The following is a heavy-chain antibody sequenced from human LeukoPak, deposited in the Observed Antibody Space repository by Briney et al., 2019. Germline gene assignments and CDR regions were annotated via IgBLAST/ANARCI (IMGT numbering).Heavy chain of an antibody. Sequence: GGSLRLSCAASGFTFSSYGMHWVRQAPGKGLEWVAVIWYDGSNKYYADTVKGRFTISRDNSKNTLYLQMNSLRAEDTAVYYCARDRGPRTGFMVREAYDYWGQGTLVTVSS. J-gene: IGHJ4*02. CDR3: ARDRGPRTGFMVREAYDY. CDR1: GFTFSSYG. CDR2: IWYDGSNK. V-gene: IGHV3-33*01. D-gene: IGHD3-10*01.